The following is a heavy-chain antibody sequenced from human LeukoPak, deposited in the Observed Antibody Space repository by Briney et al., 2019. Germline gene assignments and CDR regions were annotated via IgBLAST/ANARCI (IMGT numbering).Heavy chain of an antibody. D-gene: IGHD1-7*01. Sequence: GGSLRLSCAASGFTFSTCAMSWVRQAPGKGLEWVSSITDNGGSTYYADSVKGRFTISRDNSKNTVYLQMNSLRDEDTAVYYCASELPPVVKYYFDFWGQGTLVTVSS. V-gene: IGHV3-23*01. CDR1: GFTFSTCA. CDR3: ASELPPVVKYYFDF. J-gene: IGHJ4*02. CDR2: ITDNGGST.